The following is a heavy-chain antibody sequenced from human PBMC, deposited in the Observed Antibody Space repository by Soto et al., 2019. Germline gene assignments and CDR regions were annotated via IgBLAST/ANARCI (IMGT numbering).Heavy chain of an antibody. CDR1: GCSISSYY. Sequence: PSETLSLTCTVSGCSISSYYWSWIRQPPGKGLEWIGYIYYSGSTNYNPSLKSRVTISVDTSKNQFSLKLSSVTAADTAVYYCARLSGFRAAAGTLDYWGQGTLVTVSS. J-gene: IGHJ4*02. CDR2: IYYSGST. V-gene: IGHV4-59*08. D-gene: IGHD6-13*01. CDR3: ARLSGFRAAAGTLDY.